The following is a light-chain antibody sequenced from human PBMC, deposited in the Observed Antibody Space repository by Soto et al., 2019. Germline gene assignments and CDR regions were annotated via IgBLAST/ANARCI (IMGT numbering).Light chain of an antibody. V-gene: IGKV3-20*01. Sequence: EIVLTQSPGTLSLSPGARAPLSCRASQSVSYYLAWYQQQPGQAPRLLIYGASSRATGIPDRFSGSGSGTDFTHTISRLEPEDFAVYYCQQYGSSGTFGQGTKVDIK. CDR2: GAS. CDR3: QQYGSSGT. J-gene: IGKJ1*01. CDR1: QSVSYY.